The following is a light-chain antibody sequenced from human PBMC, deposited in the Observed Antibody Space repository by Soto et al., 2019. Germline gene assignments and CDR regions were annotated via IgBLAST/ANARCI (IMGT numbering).Light chain of an antibody. CDR2: GAS. CDR1: QSVSSN. CDR3: QQYGSSPGT. V-gene: IGKV3-15*01. J-gene: IGKJ1*01. Sequence: ERVMTQSPATLSVSPGEKVTLSCRASQSVSSNLAWYQQKPGQAPRLLIYGASTRATGIPARFRGSGSGTDFTLTISRLQPEDFAVYYCQQYGSSPGTFGQGTKVDIK.